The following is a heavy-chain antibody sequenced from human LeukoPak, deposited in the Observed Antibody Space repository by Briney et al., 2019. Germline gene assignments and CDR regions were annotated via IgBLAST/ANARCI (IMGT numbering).Heavy chain of an antibody. CDR2: FSRSGPDT. CDR1: GFTFGSSA. Sequence: GGSLRLSCAASGFTFGSSAMSWVRQAPGKGPEWVSTFSRSGPDTYYADSVKGRFTIFRDNSKNTLYLQMNSLRAEDTAVYCAKGSLGSWYYFDYWGQGTLVTVS. D-gene: IGHD6-13*01. V-gene: IGHV3-23*01. CDR3: AKGSLGSWYYFDY. J-gene: IGHJ4*02.